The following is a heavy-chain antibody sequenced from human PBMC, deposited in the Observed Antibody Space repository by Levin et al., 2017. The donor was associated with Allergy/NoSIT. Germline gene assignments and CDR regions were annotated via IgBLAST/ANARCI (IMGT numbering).Heavy chain of an antibody. CDR3: ARCGVGLGSGCYPFDY. CDR1: GFTFSSYS. V-gene: IGHV3-48*02. CDR2: ISSSSTTI. Sequence: PGGSLRLSCAASGFTFSSYSMNWVRQAPGKGLEWVSYISSSSTTIYYADSVKGRFTISRDNAKNSLYLQMNSLRDEDTAVYYCARCGVGLGSGCYPFDYWGQGTLVTVSA. D-gene: IGHD3-22*01. J-gene: IGHJ4*02.